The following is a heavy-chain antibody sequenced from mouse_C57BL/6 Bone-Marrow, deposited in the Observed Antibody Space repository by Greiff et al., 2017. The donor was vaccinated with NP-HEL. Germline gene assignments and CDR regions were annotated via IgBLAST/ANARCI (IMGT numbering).Heavy chain of an antibody. CDR1: GYAFSSYW. Sequence: VQLQQSGAELVKPGASVKISCKASGYAFSSYWMNWVKQRPGKGLEWIGQIYPGDGDTNYNGKFKGKATLTADKSSSTAYMQLSSLTSEDSAVYFCARTGDYDVAWYFGVWGTGTTVTVSS. D-gene: IGHD2-4*01. CDR3: ARTGDYDVAWYFGV. J-gene: IGHJ1*03. CDR2: IYPGDGDT. V-gene: IGHV1-80*01.